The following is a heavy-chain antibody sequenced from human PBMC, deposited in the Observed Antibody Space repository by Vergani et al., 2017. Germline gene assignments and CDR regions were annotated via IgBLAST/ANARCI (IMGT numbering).Heavy chain of an antibody. D-gene: IGHD6-19*01. Sequence: EVQLLESGGGLVQPGGSLRLSCAASGFTFSSYAMSWVRQAPGKGLEWVSAISGSGSTIYYADSVKGRFTISRDNAKNSLYLQMNSLRAEDTAVYYCARGLYSSGWYFPDYWGQGTLVTVSS. CDR1: GFTFSSYA. CDR2: ISGSGSTI. J-gene: IGHJ4*02. CDR3: ARGLYSSGWYFPDY. V-gene: IGHV3-23*01.